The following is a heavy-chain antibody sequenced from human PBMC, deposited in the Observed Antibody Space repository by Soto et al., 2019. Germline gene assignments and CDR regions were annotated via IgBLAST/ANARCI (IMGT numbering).Heavy chain of an antibody. CDR1: GYTFTSYG. Sequence: ASVKVSCKASGYTFTSYGISWVRQAPGQGLEWMGWISAYNGNTNYAQRLQGRVTMTTDTSTSTAYMELRSLRSDDTAVYYCARGRYCSSTSCPGRGWFDPWGQGTLVTVSS. J-gene: IGHJ5*02. CDR3: ARGRYCSSTSCPGRGWFDP. D-gene: IGHD2-2*01. V-gene: IGHV1-18*04. CDR2: ISAYNGNT.